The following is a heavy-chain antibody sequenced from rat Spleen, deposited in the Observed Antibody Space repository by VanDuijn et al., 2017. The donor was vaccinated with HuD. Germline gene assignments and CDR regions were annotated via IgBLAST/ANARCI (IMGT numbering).Heavy chain of an antibody. D-gene: IGHD1-1*01. J-gene: IGHJ4*01. Sequence: EVQLVESDGGLVQPGRSLKLSCATSGFTFSDFYMAWVRQAPTKGLEWVATISYDGSRTYYRDSVKGRFTISRDNGKSILYLQIDSLRSEDTATYYCARIDYYLYVLDAWGQGASVTVSS. CDR3: ARIDYYLYVLDA. V-gene: IGHV5-29*01. CDR2: ISYDGSRT. CDR1: GFTFSDFY.